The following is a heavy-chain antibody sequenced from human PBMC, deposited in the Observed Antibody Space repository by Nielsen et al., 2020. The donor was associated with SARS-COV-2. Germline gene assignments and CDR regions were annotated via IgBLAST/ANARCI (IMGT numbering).Heavy chain of an antibody. CDR2: MSRSGART. CDR3: ARVARGETGFDAFDI. J-gene: IGHJ3*02. CDR1: GFTFSEFY. Sequence: GGSLRLSCGGSGFTFSEFYMTWIRQAPGKGLEWITHMSRSGARTKSADSVKGRFTISRDNTKNSVYLQMNSLRPDDTAVYYCARVARGETGFDAFDIWGRGTMVTVSS. D-gene: IGHD4-17*01. V-gene: IGHV3-11*05.